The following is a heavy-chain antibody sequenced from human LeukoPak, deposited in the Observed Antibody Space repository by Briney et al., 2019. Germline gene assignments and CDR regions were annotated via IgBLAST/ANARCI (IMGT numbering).Heavy chain of an antibody. J-gene: IGHJ4*02. CDR3: AKAIHSSSSGVVDY. D-gene: IGHD6-6*01. V-gene: IGHV3-48*03. CDR2: ISSSGSTI. CDR1: GFTFSSYE. Sequence: GGSLRLSCAASGFTFSSYEMNWVRQAPGKGLEWVSYISSSGSTIYYADSVKGRFTISGDNSKNTLYLQMNSLRAEDTAVYYCAKAIHSSSSGVVDYWGQGTLVTVSS.